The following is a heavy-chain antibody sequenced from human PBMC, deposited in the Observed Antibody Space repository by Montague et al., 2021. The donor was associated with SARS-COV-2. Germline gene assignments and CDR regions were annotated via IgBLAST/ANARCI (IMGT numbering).Heavy chain of an antibody. CDR2: IYYSGGI. CDR3: ARAVSVRRAVNWFDP. V-gene: IGHV4-59*11. CDR1: GGSMSDHY. J-gene: IGHJ5*02. D-gene: IGHD3-10*01. Sequence: ETLSLTCIVSGGSMSDHYWAWIRQPPGKGLEWLAYIYYSGGINSNASLKSRVTMSVDTSKNQFSLKLTSVTAADTAVYYCARAVSVRRAVNWFDPWGQGTLVTVSS.